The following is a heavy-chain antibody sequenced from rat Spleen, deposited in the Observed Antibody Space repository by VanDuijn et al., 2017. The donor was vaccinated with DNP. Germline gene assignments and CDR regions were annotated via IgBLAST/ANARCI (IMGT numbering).Heavy chain of an antibody. D-gene: IGHD1-8*01. CDR3: ASGTPVATYNWFAY. J-gene: IGHJ2*01. Sequence: EVQLVESGGGPVQPGRSLKLSCAASGFNFNDYWMGWVRQAPTKGLEWVASITNSCGSTYYRDSVKGRFTVSRDNAKNTGYLQMSNLRSEDTAMYYCASGTPVATYNWFAYWGQGVMVTVSS. CDR1: GFNFNDYW. CDR2: ITNSCGST. V-gene: IGHV5S13*01.